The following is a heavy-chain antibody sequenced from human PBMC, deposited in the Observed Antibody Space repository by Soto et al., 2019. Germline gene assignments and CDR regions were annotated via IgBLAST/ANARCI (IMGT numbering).Heavy chain of an antibody. J-gene: IGHJ2*01. Sequence: QVQLQQWGAGPLRPLETLSLTCGVSGGSFSGYYWAWIRQSPGKGLEWIGEINDRGSINYNPSLKSRFGISVATSKNHYSLNLRSVTAADPAVYYCARESHDILTGPPWVWYFDLWGRGTLVTVSS. CDR3: ARESHDILTGPPWVWYFDL. V-gene: IGHV4-34*01. CDR1: GGSFSGYY. CDR2: INDRGSI. D-gene: IGHD3-9*01.